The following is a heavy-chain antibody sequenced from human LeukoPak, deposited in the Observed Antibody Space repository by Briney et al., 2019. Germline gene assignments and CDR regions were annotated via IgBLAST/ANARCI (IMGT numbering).Heavy chain of an antibody. J-gene: IGHJ4*02. CDR2: ISYDGSNK. D-gene: IGHD2-15*01. CDR3: AKGSGGSYYSAIDY. V-gene: IGHV3-30*18. CDR1: GFTFSSYG. Sequence: GGSLRLSCAASGFTFSSYGMHWVRQAPGKGLEWVAVISYDGSNKYYADSVKGRFTISRDNSKNTLYLQMNSLRAEDTAVYYCAKGSGGSYYSAIDYWGQGTLVTVSS.